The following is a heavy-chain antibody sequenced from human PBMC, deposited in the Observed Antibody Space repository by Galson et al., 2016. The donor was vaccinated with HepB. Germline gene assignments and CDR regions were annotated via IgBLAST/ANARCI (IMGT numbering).Heavy chain of an antibody. CDR1: GGSISSSDYY. CDR3: ARRGSTVSYHDY. J-gene: IGHJ4*02. CDR2: IYDSGST. Sequence: ETLSLTCTVSGGSISSSDYYWDWIRQPPGKGLEWIGTIYDSGSTYYNPSLRSRVTISVDTSKNQFPLRLSSVTAADTAVYYCARRGSTVSYHDYGGQGTLVTVSS. D-gene: IGHD4-11*01. V-gene: IGHV4-39*01.